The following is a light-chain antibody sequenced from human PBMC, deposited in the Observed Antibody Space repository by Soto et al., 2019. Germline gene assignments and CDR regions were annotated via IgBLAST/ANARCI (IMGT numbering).Light chain of an antibody. J-gene: IGKJ3*01. CDR2: GAS. Sequence: DIQMTQSPSSLSTYVGDRVTITCRASQDIGSSLAWYQQKPGKLPNLLIYGASTLQSGVPSRFSGSGSGTYFNLTISSLRPDDVASYYCQKYNSAPFTFGPRTKVDLK. CDR1: QDIGSS. V-gene: IGKV1-27*01. CDR3: QKYNSAPFT.